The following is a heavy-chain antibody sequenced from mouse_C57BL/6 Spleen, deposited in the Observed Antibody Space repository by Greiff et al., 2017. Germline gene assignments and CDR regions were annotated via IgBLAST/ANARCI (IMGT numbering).Heavy chain of an antibody. CDR3: ARRYGSSYWYFDV. CDR2: INPSSGYT. V-gene: IGHV1-7*01. CDR1: GYTFTSYW. Sequence: VQVVESGAELAKPGASVKLSCKASGYTFTSYWMHWVKQRPGQGLEWIGYINPSSGYTKYNQKFKDKATLTADKSSSTAYMQLSSLTYEDSAVYYCARRYGSSYWYFDVWGTGTTVTVSS. J-gene: IGHJ1*03. D-gene: IGHD1-1*01.